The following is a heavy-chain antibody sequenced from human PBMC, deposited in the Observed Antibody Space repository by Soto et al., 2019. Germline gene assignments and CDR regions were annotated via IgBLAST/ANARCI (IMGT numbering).Heavy chain of an antibody. Sequence: PSETLSLTCAGYGGSFSGYYWSWIRQPPGKGLEWIGEINHSGSTNYNPSLKSRVTISVDTSKNQFSLKLSSVTAADTAVYHCASGRFLEWLLYPNYYYYYGMDVWGQGTTVTVSS. J-gene: IGHJ6*02. D-gene: IGHD3-3*01. CDR2: INHSGST. CDR3: ASGRFLEWLLYPNYYYYYGMDV. V-gene: IGHV4-34*01. CDR1: GGSFSGYY.